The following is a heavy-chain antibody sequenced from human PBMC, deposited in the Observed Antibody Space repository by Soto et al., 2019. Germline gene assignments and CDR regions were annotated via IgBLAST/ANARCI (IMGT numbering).Heavy chain of an antibody. CDR1: GFTFSDYY. V-gene: IGHV3-11*01. CDR3: ARMGYSSGWYSEFDI. J-gene: IGHJ3*02. Sequence: GGSLRLSCAASGFTFSDYYMSWIRQAPGKGLEWVSYISSSGSSTYYADSVKGRFTISRDNSKNTLYLQMNSLRAEDTAVYYCARMGYSSGWYSEFDIWGQGTMVTVSS. D-gene: IGHD6-19*01. CDR2: ISSSGSST.